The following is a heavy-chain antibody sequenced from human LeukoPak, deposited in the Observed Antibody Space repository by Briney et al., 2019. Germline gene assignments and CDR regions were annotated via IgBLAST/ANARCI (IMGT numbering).Heavy chain of an antibody. CDR3: ARGRGYSYARYYYYMDV. D-gene: IGHD5-18*01. V-gene: IGHV4-34*01. Sequence: PSETLSLTCAVYGGSFSGYYWSWIRQPPGKGLEWIGEINHSGSTNYNPSLKSRVTISVDTSKNQFSLKLSSVTAADTAVYYCARGRGYSYARYYYYMDVWGKGTTVTVSS. J-gene: IGHJ6*03. CDR2: INHSGST. CDR1: GGSFSGYY.